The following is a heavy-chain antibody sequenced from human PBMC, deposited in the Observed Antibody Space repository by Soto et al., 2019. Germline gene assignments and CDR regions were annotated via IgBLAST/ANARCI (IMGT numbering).Heavy chain of an antibody. D-gene: IGHD3-10*02. CDR1: GFTFSSYA. J-gene: IGHJ4*02. V-gene: IGHV3-30-3*01. CDR3: ARAPTTMSGPLDY. Sequence: GGSLRLSCAASGFTFSSYAMHWVRQAPGKGLEWVAVISYDGSNKYYADSVKGRFTISRDNSKNTLYLQMNSLRAEDTAVYYCARAPTTMSGPLDYWGQGTLVTVSS. CDR2: ISYDGSNK.